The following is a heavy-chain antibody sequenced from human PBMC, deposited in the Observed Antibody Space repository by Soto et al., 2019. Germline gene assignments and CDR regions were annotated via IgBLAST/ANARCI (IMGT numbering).Heavy chain of an antibody. D-gene: IGHD5-12*01. J-gene: IGHJ6*02. Sequence: GGSLRLSCAASGFTFSSYAMSWVRQAPGKGLEWVSAISGSGGSTYYADSVKGRFTISRDNSKNTLYLQMNSLRAEDTAVYYCAKDMRAEWLRFGYYYYGMDVWGQGTTVTVSS. V-gene: IGHV3-23*01. CDR2: ISGSGGST. CDR1: GFTFSSYA. CDR3: AKDMRAEWLRFGYYYYGMDV.